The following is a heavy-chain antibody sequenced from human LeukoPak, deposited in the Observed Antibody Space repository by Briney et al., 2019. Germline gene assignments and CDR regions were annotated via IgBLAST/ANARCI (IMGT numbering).Heavy chain of an antibody. CDR2: INPNSGGT. CDR3: ARRGRRDGYNYGY. V-gene: IGHV1-2*02. J-gene: IGHJ4*02. D-gene: IGHD5-12*01. CDR1: GYTFTSYY. Sequence: GASVKVSCKASGYTFTSYYMHWVRQAPGQGLEWMGWINPNSGGTNYAQKFQGRVTMTRDTSISTAYMELSRLRSDDTAVYYCARRGRRDGYNYGYWGQGTLVTVSS.